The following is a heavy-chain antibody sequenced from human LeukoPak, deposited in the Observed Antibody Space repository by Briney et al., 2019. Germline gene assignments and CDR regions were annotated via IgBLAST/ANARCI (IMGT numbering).Heavy chain of an antibody. D-gene: IGHD6-13*01. CDR1: GGSISSYY. CDR2: IYYSGST. V-gene: IGHV4-59*01. CDR3: ATADSSSWYEVDY. J-gene: IGHJ4*02. Sequence: SEPLSLPCTVSGGSISSYYWSWLRQPPGKGLEWIGYIYYSGSTNYNPSLKSRVTISVYTSKIQFSLKLSSVTAADTAVYYCATADSSSWYEVDYWGQGTLVTVSS.